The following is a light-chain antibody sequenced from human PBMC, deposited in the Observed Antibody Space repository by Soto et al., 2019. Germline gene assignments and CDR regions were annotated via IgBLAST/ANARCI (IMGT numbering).Light chain of an antibody. V-gene: IGKV1-9*01. CDR1: QDITYY. CDR2: GAS. J-gene: IGKJ3*01. CDR3: QQLNIYSMFT. Sequence: DIQLTQSPSFLSASVGDRVTITCRASQDITYYLAWYQQKPGKAPKLLIFGASTLQSGVPSRFSGSGSGTEFTLTISSLQPEDFATYSCQQLNIYSMFTFGPGTKVDI.